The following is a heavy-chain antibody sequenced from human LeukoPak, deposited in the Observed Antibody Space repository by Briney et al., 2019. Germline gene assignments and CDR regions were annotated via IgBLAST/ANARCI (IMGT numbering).Heavy chain of an antibody. CDR1: GFTFSDYY. D-gene: IGHD5-12*01. CDR2: ISNSGINI. CDR3: ARVPYGGYDLYFES. V-gene: IGHV3-11*01. Sequence: GGSRRLSCAASGFTFSDYYMSWIRQAPGKGLEWVSYISNSGINIYYTDSVKGRFTISRDNAKNSLYLRMNSLRVEDTAVYYCARVPYGGYDLYFESWGQGTLVSVSS. J-gene: IGHJ4*02.